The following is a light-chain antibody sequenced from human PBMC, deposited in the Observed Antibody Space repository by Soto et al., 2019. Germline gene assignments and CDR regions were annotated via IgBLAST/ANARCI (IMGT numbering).Light chain of an antibody. Sequence: DIQMTQSPSSLSASIGDRVTISCRASQGISNDLAWYQQKPGKVPYLLIYAASTSHSGVPSRFRGSRSGTDFTLTISSLKPEDVATYYCQNYNSAPRTFGQGTKVDIK. CDR1: QGISND. CDR3: QNYNSAPRT. J-gene: IGKJ1*01. CDR2: AAS. V-gene: IGKV1-27*01.